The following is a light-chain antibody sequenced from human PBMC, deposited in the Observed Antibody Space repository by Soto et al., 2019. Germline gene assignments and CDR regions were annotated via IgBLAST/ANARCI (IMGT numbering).Light chain of an antibody. CDR1: QSVSSSY. J-gene: IGKJ1*01. CDR3: QQYASSPGT. Sequence: EIVLTQSPGTLSLSPGERATLSCRASQSVSSSYLAWYQQKPGQAPKLLIFGASIRATDIPDRFSGSGSGTDFTLTISRLEPEDFAVYYCQQYASSPGTFGQGTKVEI. CDR2: GAS. V-gene: IGKV3-20*01.